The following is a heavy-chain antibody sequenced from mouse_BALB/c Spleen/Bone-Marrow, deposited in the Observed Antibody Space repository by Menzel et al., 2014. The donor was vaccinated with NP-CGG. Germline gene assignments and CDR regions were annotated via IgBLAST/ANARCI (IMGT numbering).Heavy chain of an antibody. CDR1: GHTFTDYW. CDR3: ARSDYRYDPFAY. J-gene: IGHJ3*01. CDR2: IDTSDSYT. D-gene: IGHD2-14*01. V-gene: IGHV1-69*01. Sequence: KESGAELVMPGASVKMSCKASGHTFTDYWMHWVKQRPGQGLEWIGAIDTSDSYTSYNQKFKGKATLTVDESSSTAYMQLSSLTSEDSAVYYCARSDYRYDPFAYWGQGTLVTVSA.